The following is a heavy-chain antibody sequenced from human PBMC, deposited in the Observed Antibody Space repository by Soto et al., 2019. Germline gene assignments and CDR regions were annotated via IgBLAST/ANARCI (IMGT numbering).Heavy chain of an antibody. CDR3: EASVAGTIYYYYGMDV. D-gene: IGHD6-19*01. CDR2: ISGSGGST. Sequence: GGSLRLSCAASGFTFSSYAMSWVRQAPGKGLEWVSAISGSGGSTYYADSVKGRFTISRDNSKNTLYLQMNSLRAEDTAVYYCEASVAGTIYYYYGMDVWGQGTTVTVSS. J-gene: IGHJ6*02. V-gene: IGHV3-23*01. CDR1: GFTFSSYA.